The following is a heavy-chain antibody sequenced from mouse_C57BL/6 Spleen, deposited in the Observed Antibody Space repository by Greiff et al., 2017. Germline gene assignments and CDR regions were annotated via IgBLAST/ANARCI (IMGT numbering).Heavy chain of an antibody. V-gene: IGHV5-6*01. CDR1: GFTFSSYG. D-gene: IGHD2-4*01. CDR2: ISSGGSYT. J-gene: IGHJ2*01. Sequence: EVQRVESGGDLVKPGGFLKLSCAASGFTFSSYGMSWVRQTPDKRLEWVATISSGGSYTYYPDSVKGRFTISRDNAKNTLYLQMSSLKSEDTAMYYCARRDDYDGDCFDYWGQGTTLTVSS. CDR3: ARRDDYDGDCFDY.